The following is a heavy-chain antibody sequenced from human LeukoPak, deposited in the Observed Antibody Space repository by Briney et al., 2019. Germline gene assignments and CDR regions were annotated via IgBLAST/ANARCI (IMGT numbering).Heavy chain of an antibody. J-gene: IGHJ3*02. CDR1: GYTFTSYG. Sequence: VASVKVSCKASGYTFTSYGISWVRQAPGQGLEWMGWISAYNGNTNYAQKLQGRVTMSTDTSTSTGYMERRSLRSDDTAVYYCARGLQETLAWLKALSAFDIWGQGTMVTVSS. CDR2: ISAYNGNT. CDR3: ARGLQETLAWLKALSAFDI. D-gene: IGHD5-24*01. V-gene: IGHV1-18*01.